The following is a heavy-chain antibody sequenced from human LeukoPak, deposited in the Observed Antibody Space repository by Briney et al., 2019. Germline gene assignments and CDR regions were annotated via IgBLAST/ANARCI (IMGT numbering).Heavy chain of an antibody. D-gene: IGHD6-13*01. J-gene: IGHJ2*01. CDR1: GYTFTSYY. CDR3: ARSPKPSADIAAAGTLPWYFDL. CDR2: INPSGGST. Sequence: GASVKVSCKASGYTFTSYYMHWVRQAPGQGLEWMGIINPSGGSTSYAQKFQGRVTMTRDTSTSTVYMELSSLRSEDTAVYYCARSPKPSADIAAAGTLPWYFDLWGRGTLVTVSS. V-gene: IGHV1-46*01.